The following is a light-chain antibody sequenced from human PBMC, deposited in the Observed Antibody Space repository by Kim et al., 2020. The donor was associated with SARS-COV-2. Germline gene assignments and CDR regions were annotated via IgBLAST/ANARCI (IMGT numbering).Light chain of an antibody. CDR2: YDS. Sequence: SYELTQPPSVSVAPGKTARITCGGNNIGSKSVHWYQQKPGQAPVLVIYYDSDRPSGIPERFSGSNSGNTATLTISRVEAGDEADYYCQVWDRSSHHPVFG. J-gene: IGLJ3*02. V-gene: IGLV3-21*04. CDR1: NIGSKS. CDR3: QVWDRSSHHPV.